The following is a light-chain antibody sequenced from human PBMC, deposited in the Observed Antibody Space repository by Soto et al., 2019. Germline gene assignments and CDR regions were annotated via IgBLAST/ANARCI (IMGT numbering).Light chain of an antibody. CDR3: QEHNTWPWT. CDR1: QSVNNN. CDR2: GAS. V-gene: IGKV3-15*01. J-gene: IGKJ1*01. Sequence: ETLMTQSPATLSVSPGERATLSCRASQSVNNNLAWYQQKLGQAPRVLIYGASTRATGIPARFTGSGSGTEFILTITSLQSEDSAVYYCQEHNTWPWTFGQGTKVDI.